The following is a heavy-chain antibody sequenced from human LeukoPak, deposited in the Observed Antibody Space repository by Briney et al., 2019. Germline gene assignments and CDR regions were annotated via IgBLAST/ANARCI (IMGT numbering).Heavy chain of an antibody. CDR2: IYDSGSA. CDR3: ARVGVDYSGNVLKYFFDY. Sequence: SETLSLTCTVSGGSISSYQWSWIRQPPGKGLEWIGNIYDSGSANYNPSLKSRVVISVDTSKNQFSLNLTPVTAADTAVYYCARVGVDYSGNVLKYFFDYWGQGTLVTVSS. CDR1: GGSISSYQ. V-gene: IGHV4-59*01. D-gene: IGHD4-23*01. J-gene: IGHJ4*02.